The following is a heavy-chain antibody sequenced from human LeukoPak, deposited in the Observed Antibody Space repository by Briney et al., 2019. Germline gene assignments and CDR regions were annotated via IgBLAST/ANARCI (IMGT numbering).Heavy chain of an antibody. CDR1: GGTFSSYS. V-gene: IGHV1-69*08. D-gene: IGHD1-1*01. J-gene: IGHJ4*02. Sequence: ASVKVSCKASGGTFSSYSISWVRQAPGQGLEWMGRIIVFYDTADYAQRFQGRVTLTADKSTSTAYMELTSLRSEDTAVYYCAGRLERRPRTADYWGQGTLVTVSS. CDR3: AGRLERRPRTADY. CDR2: IIVFYDTA.